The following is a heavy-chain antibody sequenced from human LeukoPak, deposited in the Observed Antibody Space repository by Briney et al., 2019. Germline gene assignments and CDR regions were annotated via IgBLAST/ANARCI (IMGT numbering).Heavy chain of an antibody. CDR3: AVLQTTVTTPLQGAFDI. Sequence: GGSLRLSCAASGFTFSSYTMNWVRQAPGKGLEWVSSISSGSSYIYYADSVKGRFTISRDNAKNSLYLQMNSLGAEDTAVYYCAVLQTTVTTPLQGAFDIWGQGTMVTVSS. V-gene: IGHV3-21*01. CDR1: GFTFSSYT. J-gene: IGHJ3*02. CDR2: ISSGSSYI. D-gene: IGHD4-17*01.